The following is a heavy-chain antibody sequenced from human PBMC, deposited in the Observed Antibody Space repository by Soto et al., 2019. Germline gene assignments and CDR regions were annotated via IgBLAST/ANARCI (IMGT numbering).Heavy chain of an antibody. CDR2: IIPIFGTA. CDR1: GGTFSSYA. CDR3: ARVHRYYDFWSGYSNWFDP. J-gene: IGHJ5*02. Sequence: ASVKVSCKASGGTFSSYAISWVRQAPGQGLEWMGGIIPIFGTANYAQKFQGRVTITADESTSTAYMELSSLRSEDTAVYYCARVHRYYDFWSGYSNWFDPWG. D-gene: IGHD3-3*01. V-gene: IGHV1-69*13.